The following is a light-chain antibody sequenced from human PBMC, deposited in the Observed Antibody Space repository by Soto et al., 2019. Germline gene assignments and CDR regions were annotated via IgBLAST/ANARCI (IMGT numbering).Light chain of an antibody. CDR2: EVN. J-gene: IGLJ1*01. Sequence: QSALTQPPSASGSPGQSVAISCTGTSSDVGGYNYVSWYQQHPGKAPKLMIYEVNKRPSGVPDRFSGSKSGNTASLTVSGLQAEYEADDHCSSYAGSSNVFGTGTKVTV. V-gene: IGLV2-8*01. CDR3: SSYAGSSNV. CDR1: SSDVGGYNY.